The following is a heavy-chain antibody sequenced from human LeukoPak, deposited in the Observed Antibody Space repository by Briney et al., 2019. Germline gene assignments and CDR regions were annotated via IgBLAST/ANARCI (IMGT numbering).Heavy chain of an antibody. CDR3: AKGGDSSSWLFDF. CDR1: GFSFSSYA. J-gene: IGHJ4*02. Sequence: PGGSLRLSCAASGFSFSSYAMSWARQAPGKGLEWVSALSGTGRSTYYADSVRGRFTISRDNSKNTLFLQVNSLRAEDTAVYYCAKGGDSSSWLFDFWGQGTLVTVSS. D-gene: IGHD6-13*01. V-gene: IGHV3-23*01. CDR2: LSGTGRST.